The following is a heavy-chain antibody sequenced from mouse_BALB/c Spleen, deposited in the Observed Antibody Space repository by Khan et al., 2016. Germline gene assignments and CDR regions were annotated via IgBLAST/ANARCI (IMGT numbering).Heavy chain of an antibody. CDR1: GYSITSDYA. V-gene: IGHV3-2*02. CDR2: ISYSGST. D-gene: IGHD4-1*02. Sequence: EVKLLESGPGLVKPSQSLSLTCTVTGYSITSDYAWNWIRQFPGNKVEWMGYISYSGSTSYNPSLKSRISITRDTSKNQFFLQLNSVTTEDTATYYCAINWDEEDYWGQGTLVTVSA. J-gene: IGHJ3*01. CDR3: AINWDEEDY.